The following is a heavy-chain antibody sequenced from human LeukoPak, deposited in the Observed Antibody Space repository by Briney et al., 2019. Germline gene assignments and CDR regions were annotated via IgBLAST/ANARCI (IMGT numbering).Heavy chain of an antibody. Sequence: SETLSLTCSVSGASISSYYWSWIRQPPGKGLEWIGEINHSGSTNYNPSLKSRVTISVDTSKNQFSLKLSSVTAADTAVYYCARGPRGPTAYYYGSGSYYDYWGQGTLVTVSS. CDR3: ARGPRGPTAYYYGSGSYYDY. CDR2: INHSGST. J-gene: IGHJ4*02. CDR1: GASISSYY. V-gene: IGHV4-34*01. D-gene: IGHD3-10*01.